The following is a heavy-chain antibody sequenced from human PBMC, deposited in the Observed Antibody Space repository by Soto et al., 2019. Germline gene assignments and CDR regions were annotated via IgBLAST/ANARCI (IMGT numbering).Heavy chain of an antibody. V-gene: IGHV3-53*01. CDR2: IYSGGST. D-gene: IGHD2-15*01. CDR3: ARGGQVRGGLDV. CDR1: GFTVISHY. J-gene: IGHJ6*02. Sequence: EVQLVESGGGLIQPGGSLRLSCAASGFTVISHYMSWVRQAPGKGLEWVSFIYSGGSTYYADSVKGRFTISRDNSKNTLYLQMNSLRAEATAVYYCARGGQVRGGLDVWGQGTTVTVSS.